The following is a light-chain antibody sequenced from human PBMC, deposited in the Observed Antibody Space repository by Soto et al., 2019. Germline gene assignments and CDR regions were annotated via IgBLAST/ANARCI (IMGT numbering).Light chain of an antibody. CDR1: SGSVSTSRY. J-gene: IGLJ3*02. Sequence: QTVVTQEPSFSVSPGGTVTLTCGLSSGSVSTSRYPSWYQQTPGQAPRTLMHSSNTRYSGVPDRFSGSILGNKAALTITGAQADDEADYCCALYMGSGIWVFGGGTKLTVL. CDR2: SSN. V-gene: IGLV8-61*01. CDR3: ALYMGSGIWV.